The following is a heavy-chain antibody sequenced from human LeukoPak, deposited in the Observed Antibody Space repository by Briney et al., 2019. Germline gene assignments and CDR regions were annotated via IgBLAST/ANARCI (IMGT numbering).Heavy chain of an antibody. CDR2: TYNSGST. V-gene: IGHV4-59*08. CDR1: GDSISSLY. Sequence: SETLSLTCTVSGDSISSLYWSWVGQPPGKRLEWIGSTYNSGSTNYNPSLKSRVTISVDTSKNQLSLKVSSVTAADTAMYYCAGGLQWLAYDCWGQGTLVTVSS. D-gene: IGHD6-19*01. J-gene: IGHJ4*02. CDR3: AGGLQWLAYDC.